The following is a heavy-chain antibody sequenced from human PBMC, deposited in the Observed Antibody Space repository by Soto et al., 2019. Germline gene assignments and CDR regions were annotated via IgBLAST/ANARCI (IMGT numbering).Heavy chain of an antibody. Sequence: QVQLVQSGAEVKKPGSSVKVSCKASGGTFSSYTISWVRQAPGQGLEWMGRIIPILGIANYAQKFQGRVTNTADKSTSTAYMELSSLRSEDTAVYYCARGRVERWLHYFDYWGQGTLVTVSS. CDR2: IIPILGIA. CDR3: ARGRVERWLHYFDY. CDR1: GGTFSSYT. V-gene: IGHV1-69*02. D-gene: IGHD5-12*01. J-gene: IGHJ4*02.